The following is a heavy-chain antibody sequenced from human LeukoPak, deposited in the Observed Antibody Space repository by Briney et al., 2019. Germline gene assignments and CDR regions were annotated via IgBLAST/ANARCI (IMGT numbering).Heavy chain of an antibody. V-gene: IGHV4-34*01. J-gene: IGHJ4*02. CDR3: ATDLQWLPS. D-gene: IGHD6-19*01. CDR1: GGSFSGYY. CDR2: INHSGST. Sequence: SETLSLTCAVYGGSFSGYYWSWIRQPPGKGLEWIREINHSGSTNYNPSLKSRVTISVDTSKNQFSLKLSSVTAADTAVYYCATDLQWLPSWGQGTLVTVSS.